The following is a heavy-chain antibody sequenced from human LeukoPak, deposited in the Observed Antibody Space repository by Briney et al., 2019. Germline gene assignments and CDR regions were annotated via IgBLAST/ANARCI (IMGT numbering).Heavy chain of an antibody. J-gene: IGHJ3*02. V-gene: IGHV1-69*13. D-gene: IGHD3-22*01. CDR1: GGTFSSYA. Sequence: SVKASCKASGGTFSSYAISWVRQAPGQGLEWMGGIIPVFATTNYAQKFQGRVTMTADESTSTAYMELSSLRSEDTAVYYCARAFREYYYDSSGYSAFDIWGQGTVVTVSS. CDR3: ARAFREYYYDSSGYSAFDI. CDR2: IIPVFATT.